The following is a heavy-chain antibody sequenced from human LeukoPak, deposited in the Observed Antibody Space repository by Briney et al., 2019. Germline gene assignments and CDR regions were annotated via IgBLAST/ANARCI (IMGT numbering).Heavy chain of an antibody. J-gene: IGHJ4*02. V-gene: IGHV4-59*12. CDR1: GGSISSYY. CDR3: ARERYSGSYFPDY. Sequence: SETLSLTCTVSGGSISSYYWSWIRQPPGKGLEWIGYIYYSGSTNYNPSLKSRVTMSVDTSKNQFSLKLSSVTAADTAVYYCARERYSGSYFPDYWGQGTLVTVSS. D-gene: IGHD1-26*01. CDR2: IYYSGST.